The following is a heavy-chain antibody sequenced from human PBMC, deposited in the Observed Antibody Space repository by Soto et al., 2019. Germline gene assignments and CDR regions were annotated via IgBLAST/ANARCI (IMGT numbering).Heavy chain of an antibody. CDR3: ARTMVRGVIEFDY. V-gene: IGHV3-21*04. CDR1: GFTFSSYS. Sequence: GGSLRLSCAASGFTFSSYSMNWVRQAPGKGLEWVSSISSSSSYIYYADSVKGRFTISRDNAKNSLYLQMNSLRAEDTAVYYCARTMVRGVIEFDYWGQGTLVTVSS. J-gene: IGHJ4*02. D-gene: IGHD3-10*01. CDR2: ISSSSSYI.